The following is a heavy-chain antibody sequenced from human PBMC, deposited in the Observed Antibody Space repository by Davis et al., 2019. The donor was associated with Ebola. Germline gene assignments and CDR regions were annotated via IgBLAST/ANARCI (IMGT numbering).Heavy chain of an antibody. J-gene: IGHJ3*02. CDR1: GYSFTSYW. CDR3: ARPTYYYDSSGYYWDAFDI. V-gene: IGHV5-51*01. Sequence: KVSCKGSGYSFTSYWIGWVRQMPGKGLEWMGIIYPGDSDTRYSPSFQGQVTISADKSISTAYLQWSSLKASDTAMYYCARPTYYYDSSGYYWDAFDIWGKGTMVTVSS. CDR2: IYPGDSDT. D-gene: IGHD3-22*01.